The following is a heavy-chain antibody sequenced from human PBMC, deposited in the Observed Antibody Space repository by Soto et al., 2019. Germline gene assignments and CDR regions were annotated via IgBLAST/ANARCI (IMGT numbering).Heavy chain of an antibody. CDR1: GGSFSGYY. CDR3: ARSPSTYSSSWYAGGLDY. Sequence: SETLSLTCAVYGGSFSGYYWSWIRQPPGKGLEWIGEINHSGSTNYTPALKSRVTISVDTSKNQFSLNLSSVTAADTAVYYCARSPSTYSSSWYAGGLDYWGQGTLVTVSS. J-gene: IGHJ4*02. CDR2: INHSGST. D-gene: IGHD6-13*01. V-gene: IGHV4-34*01.